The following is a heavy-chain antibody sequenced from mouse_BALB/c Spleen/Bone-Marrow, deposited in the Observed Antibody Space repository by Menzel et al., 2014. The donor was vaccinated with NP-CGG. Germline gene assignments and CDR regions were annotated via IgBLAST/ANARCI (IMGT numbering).Heavy chain of an antibody. CDR3: VRATAYYFGY. Sequence: EVQLVESGGGLVQPVGSLKLSCVASGFTFNTYAMNWVRQAPGKGLEWVARIKTKTNDYGTFYADSVKDRFTISRDDSQNMLYLQMNNLKTEDTAMYYCVRATAYYFGYWVQGTTLTVSS. CDR1: GFTFNTYA. D-gene: IGHD1-2*01. J-gene: IGHJ2*01. CDR2: IKTKTNDYGT. V-gene: IGHV10-1*02.